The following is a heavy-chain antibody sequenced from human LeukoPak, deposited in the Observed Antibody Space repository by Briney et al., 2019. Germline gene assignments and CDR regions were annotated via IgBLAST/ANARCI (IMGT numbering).Heavy chain of an antibody. Sequence: GGSLRLSCAASGFTFSSYAMSWVRQAPGKGLEWVSAISGSGGSTYYADSVKGRFTISRDNSKNTLYLQMNSLRAEDTAVYYCAKGPAVDRRSYYYGMDVWGKGTTVTVSS. D-gene: IGHD5-12*01. CDR3: AKGPAVDRRSYYYGMDV. V-gene: IGHV3-23*01. J-gene: IGHJ6*04. CDR1: GFTFSSYA. CDR2: ISGSGGST.